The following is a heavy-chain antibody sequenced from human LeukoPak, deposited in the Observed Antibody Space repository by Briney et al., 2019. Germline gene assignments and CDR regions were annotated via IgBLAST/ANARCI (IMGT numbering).Heavy chain of an antibody. V-gene: IGHV1-2*02. J-gene: IGHJ4*02. CDR3: AREAIFGVVTNSFDY. Sequence: ASVKVSCKASGYAFTGYNMHWVRQAPGQGLEWMGRINPNTGGTKYAQKFQGRVTMTRDTSISTAYMELSSLRSDDTAVYYCAREAIFGVVTNSFDYGGQGTQVTVSS. CDR1: GYAFTGYN. CDR2: INPNTGGT. D-gene: IGHD3-3*01.